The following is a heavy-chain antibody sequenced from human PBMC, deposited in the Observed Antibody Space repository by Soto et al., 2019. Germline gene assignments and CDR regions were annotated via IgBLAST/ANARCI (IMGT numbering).Heavy chain of an antibody. CDR1: FTFNGQAMIYA. J-gene: IGHJ4*02. V-gene: IGHV3-23*01. Sequence: EVPLLESGGGLVQPGGSLKLSCAGFTFNGQAMIYAMTWVRLAPGKGLEWVSSITGSGCATYYADSVQGRFTIPRDDPRHTLYLPMASWSAKNSAFNSCANRDGPGSRFGGDSCGRGNLVAVSS. CDR3: ANRDGPGSRFGGDS. CDR2: ITGSGCAT. D-gene: IGHD3-10*01.